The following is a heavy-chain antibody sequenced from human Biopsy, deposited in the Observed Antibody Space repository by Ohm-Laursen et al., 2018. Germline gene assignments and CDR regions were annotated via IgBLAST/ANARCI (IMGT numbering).Heavy chain of an antibody. V-gene: IGHV1-2*06. Sequence: GASVKVSCKVSGYPFSNYYLFWVRQAPGQGLEWMGRINPNSGDTVFARNFQGRVTMTRDTAISTVYMDLRNLRPDDMAVYFCARMEQPHDYWGQGTLVTVSS. CDR2: INPNSGDT. D-gene: IGHD6-13*01. CDR3: ARMEQPHDY. J-gene: IGHJ4*02. CDR1: GYPFSNYY.